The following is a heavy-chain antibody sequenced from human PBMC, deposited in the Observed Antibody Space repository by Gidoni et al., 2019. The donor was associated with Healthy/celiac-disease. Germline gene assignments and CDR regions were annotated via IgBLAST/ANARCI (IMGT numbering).Heavy chain of an antibody. V-gene: IGHV3-15*01. D-gene: IGHD3-22*01. CDR3: TTPASSGYLPFDS. CDR2: IKSKTDGGTT. Sequence: EVQLVESGGGLVKPGGSLRLSCAASGFTFNKAWMSWVRQAPGKGLEWVGRIKSKTDGGTTHYAAPVKGRFTISRDDSKNTLYLQMNSLKTEDTAVYYCTTPASSGYLPFDSWGQGTLVTVSS. J-gene: IGHJ4*02. CDR1: GFTFNKAW.